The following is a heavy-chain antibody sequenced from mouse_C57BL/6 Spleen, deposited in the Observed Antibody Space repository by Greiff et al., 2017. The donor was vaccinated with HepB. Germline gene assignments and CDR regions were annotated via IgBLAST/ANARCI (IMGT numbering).Heavy chain of an antibody. CDR3: ARGVHVMDY. CDR2: INYDGSST. CDR1: GFTFSDYY. V-gene: IGHV5-16*01. Sequence: EVQRVESEGGLVQPGSSMKLSCTASGFTFSDYYMAWVRQVPEKGLEWVANINYDGSSTYYLDSLKSRFIISRDNAKNILYLQMSSLKSEDTATYYCARGVHVMDYWGQGTSVTVSS. J-gene: IGHJ4*01.